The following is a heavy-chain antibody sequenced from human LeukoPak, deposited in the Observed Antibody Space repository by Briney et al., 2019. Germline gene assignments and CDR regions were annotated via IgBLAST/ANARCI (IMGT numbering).Heavy chain of an antibody. Sequence: SVKVSCKASGGTFSSYAISWVRQAPGQGLEWMGGIIPIFGTANYAQKLQGRVTMTTDTSTSTAYMELRSLRSDDTAVYYCARDPPALHCSGGSCYFDYWGQGTLVTVSS. CDR1: GGTFSSYA. D-gene: IGHD2-15*01. CDR2: IIPIFGTA. CDR3: ARDPPALHCSGGSCYFDY. V-gene: IGHV1-69*05. J-gene: IGHJ4*02.